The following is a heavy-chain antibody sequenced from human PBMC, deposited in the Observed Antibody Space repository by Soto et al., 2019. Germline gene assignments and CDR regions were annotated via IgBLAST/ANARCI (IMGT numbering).Heavy chain of an antibody. D-gene: IGHD3-3*01. CDR2: IYSGGSA. CDR1: GFSVSSTY. CDR3: ARGEEWGWRHYFDL. V-gene: IGHV3-53*01. Sequence: EVQLVESGGDLILPGGSLRLCCAASGFSVSSTYMNWVRQAPGKGLEWVSVIYSGGSASYADSVKGRFTISRDNSKNTVYLQMSNMLADDTGVSYCARGEEWGWRHYFDLWGQGTLVTVSS. J-gene: IGHJ4*02.